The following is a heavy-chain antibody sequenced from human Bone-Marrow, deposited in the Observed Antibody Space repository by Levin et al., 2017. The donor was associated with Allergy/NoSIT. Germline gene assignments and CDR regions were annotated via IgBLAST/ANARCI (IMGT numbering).Heavy chain of an antibody. CDR1: GFNFSTHS. CDR2: ITSRSTYI. J-gene: IGHJ4*02. D-gene: IGHD3-3*01. V-gene: IGHV3-21*01. CDR3: VASTPSDF. Sequence: GGSLRLSCEGSGFNFSTHSMNWVRQTPEKGLEWVSSITSRSTYIHYADSVRGRFTISRDNAQNSLYLQMNSLRVDDTGLYYCVASTPSDFWGQGTQVTVSS.